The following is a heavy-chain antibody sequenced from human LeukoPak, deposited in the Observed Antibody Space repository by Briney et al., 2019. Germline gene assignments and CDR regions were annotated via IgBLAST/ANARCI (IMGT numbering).Heavy chain of an antibody. CDR1: GFTFSSYS. Sequence: GGSLRLSCAASGFTFSSYSMNWVRQAPGKGLEWVSSISSSSSYIYYADSVKGRFTISRDNAKNSLYLQMNSLRAEDTAVYYCARDGYYYGSGSYLFDYWGRGTLVTVSS. CDR3: ARDGYYYGSGSYLFDY. D-gene: IGHD3-10*01. V-gene: IGHV3-21*01. J-gene: IGHJ4*02. CDR2: ISSSSSYI.